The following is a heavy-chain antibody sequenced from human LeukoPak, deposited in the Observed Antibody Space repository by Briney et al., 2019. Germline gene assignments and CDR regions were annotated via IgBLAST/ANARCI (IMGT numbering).Heavy chain of an antibody. Sequence: PSETLSLTCTVSGGSISSYYWSWIRQPPGKGLEWIGYIYYSGSTNYNPSLKSRVTISVDTSKNQFSLKLSSVTAADTAVYYCARVDYHGSGSHYVDYWGQGTLVTVSS. CDR2: IYYSGST. CDR3: ARVDYHGSGSHYVDY. CDR1: GGSISSYY. D-gene: IGHD3-10*01. V-gene: IGHV4-59*12. J-gene: IGHJ4*02.